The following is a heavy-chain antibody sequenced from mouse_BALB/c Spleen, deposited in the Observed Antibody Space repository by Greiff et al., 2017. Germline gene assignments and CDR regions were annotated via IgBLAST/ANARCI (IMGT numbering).Heavy chain of an antibody. CDR1: GFTFSSFG. CDR3: ARLGRGGYFDY. J-gene: IGHJ2*01. CDR2: ISSGSSTI. D-gene: IGHD4-1*01. Sequence: EVKLMESGGGLVQPGGSRKLSCAASGFTFSSFGMHWVRQAPEKGLEWVAYISSGSSTIYYADTVKGRFTISRDNPKNTLFLQMTSLRSEDTAMYYCARLGRGGYFDYWGQGTTLTVSS. V-gene: IGHV5-17*02.